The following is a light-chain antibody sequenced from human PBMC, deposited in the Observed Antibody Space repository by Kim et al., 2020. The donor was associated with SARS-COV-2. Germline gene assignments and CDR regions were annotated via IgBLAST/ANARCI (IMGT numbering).Light chain of an antibody. CDR1: KLGDKY. V-gene: IGLV3-1*01. CDR3: QAWDSSTVV. J-gene: IGLJ2*01. Sequence: VSPGQTASITCSGDKLGDKYVCWYQRKAGQSPVLVIYQDTKRPSGIPERFSGSNSGNTATLTISGTQAMDEADYYCQAWDSSTVVFGGGTQLTVL. CDR2: QDT.